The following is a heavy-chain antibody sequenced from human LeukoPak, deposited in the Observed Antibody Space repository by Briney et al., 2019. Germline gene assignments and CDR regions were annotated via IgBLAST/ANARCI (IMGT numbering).Heavy chain of an antibody. CDR3: ARASRSGYDY. V-gene: IGHV3-48*02. CDR1: GFTFSRYA. D-gene: IGHD3-22*01. J-gene: IGHJ4*02. CDR2: IGSGSSAI. Sequence: GGSLRLSCAASGFTFSRYAMSWVRQAPGKGLEWVSYIGSGSSAIYYADSVKGRFTISRDNAKNSLFLQMNSLRDEDAAVYYCARASRSGYDYWGQGTLVTVSS.